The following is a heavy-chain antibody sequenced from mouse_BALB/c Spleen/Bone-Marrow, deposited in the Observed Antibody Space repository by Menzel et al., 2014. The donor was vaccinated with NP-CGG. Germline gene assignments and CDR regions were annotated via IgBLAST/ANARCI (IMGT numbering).Heavy chain of an antibody. CDR1: GFTFNTYA. CDR3: VREGYYGYDGHAMDY. J-gene: IGHJ4*01. D-gene: IGHD2-2*01. CDR2: IRSKSNNYAT. Sequence: EVHLVESGGGLVQPKGSLKLSCAASGFTFNTYAMHWVCQAPGKGLEWVARIRSKSNNYATYYADSVKDRFTISRDDSQSMLYLQMNNLKTEDTAMYYCVREGYYGYDGHAMDYWGQGTSVTVSS. V-gene: IGHV10-3*03.